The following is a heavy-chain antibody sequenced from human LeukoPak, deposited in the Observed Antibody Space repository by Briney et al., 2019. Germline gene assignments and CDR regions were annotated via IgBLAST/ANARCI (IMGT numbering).Heavy chain of an antibody. Sequence: GASVKVSCKASGYTFTSYDINWVRQATGQALEWMGWMSPNSGITGYAQKFQGRVTMTRNTAISTAYMELSSLRSEDTAVYYCVRTPPNWGADYWGQGTLVTVSS. J-gene: IGHJ4*02. CDR3: VRTPPNWGADY. D-gene: IGHD7-27*01. CDR1: GYTFTSYD. V-gene: IGHV1-8*01. CDR2: MSPNSGIT.